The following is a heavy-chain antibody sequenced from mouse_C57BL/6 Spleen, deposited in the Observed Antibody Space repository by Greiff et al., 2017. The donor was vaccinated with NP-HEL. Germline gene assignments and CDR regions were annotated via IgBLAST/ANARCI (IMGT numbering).Heavy chain of an antibody. D-gene: IGHD1-1*01. CDR3: ARFYYGIAMDY. Sequence: DVMLVESGGGLVKPGGSLKLSCAASGFTFSDYGMHWVRQAPEKGLEWVAYISSGSSTIYYADTVKGRFTISRDNAKNTLFLQMTSLRSEDTAMYYCARFYYGIAMDYWGQGTSVTVSS. CDR2: ISSGSSTI. V-gene: IGHV5-17*01. CDR1: GFTFSDYG. J-gene: IGHJ4*01.